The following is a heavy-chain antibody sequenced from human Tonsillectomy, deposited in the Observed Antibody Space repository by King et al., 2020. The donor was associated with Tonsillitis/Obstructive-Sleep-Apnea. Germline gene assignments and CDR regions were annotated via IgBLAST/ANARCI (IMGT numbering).Heavy chain of an antibody. CDR3: AKVGDTAMDSYYFGS. Sequence: VQLVESGGGLVQPGRSLRLSCAASGFTFDDYAIHWVRQAPGKGLEWVSGISWNSGRIGYADSVKGRFTISRDNAKNSLYLQMNSLRAEDTALYYCAKVGDTAMDSYYFGSWGQGTLVTVPS. J-gene: IGHJ4*02. D-gene: IGHD5-18*01. CDR1: GFTFDDYA. CDR2: ISWNSGRI. V-gene: IGHV3-9*01.